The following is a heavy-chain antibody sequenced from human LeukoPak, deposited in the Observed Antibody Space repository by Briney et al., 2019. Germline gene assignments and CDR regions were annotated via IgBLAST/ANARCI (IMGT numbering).Heavy chain of an antibody. V-gene: IGHV1-24*01. CDR1: GYTLTELS. Sequence: ASVKVSCKASGYTLTELSMHWVRQAPGKGLEWMGGFDPKDGETIYAQKFQGRVTMTEDTSTDTAYMELSSLRSEDTAVYYCATESGSGYYGGYYYYGMDVWGQGTTVTVSS. CDR2: FDPKDGET. J-gene: IGHJ6*02. CDR3: ATESGSGYYGGYYYYGMDV. D-gene: IGHD3-22*01.